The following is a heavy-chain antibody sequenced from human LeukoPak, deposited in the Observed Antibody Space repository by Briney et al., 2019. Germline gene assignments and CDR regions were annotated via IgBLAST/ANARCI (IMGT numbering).Heavy chain of an antibody. J-gene: IGHJ4*02. CDR1: GGSISSYY. Sequence: SETLSLTCTVSGGSISSYYWSWIRQPPGKGLEWIGYIYYSGSTNYNPSLKSRVTISVDTSKNQFSLKLSSVTAADTAVYYCARGVRWLQLSYFDYWGQGTLVTVSP. V-gene: IGHV4-59*12. CDR2: IYYSGST. D-gene: IGHD5-24*01. CDR3: ARGVRWLQLSYFDY.